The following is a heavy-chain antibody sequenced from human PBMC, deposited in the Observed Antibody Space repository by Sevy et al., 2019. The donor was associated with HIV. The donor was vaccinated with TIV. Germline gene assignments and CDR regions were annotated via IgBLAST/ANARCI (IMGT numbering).Heavy chain of an antibody. CDR3: AREKGSGWPNWFDP. CDR1: GFTLKNYA. CDR2: ISGFGGST. Sequence: GESLKISCAASGFTLKNYAMNWVRQGPGKGLEWVSSISGFGGSTYYSDSVKGRFTISRDNSKNTLYLQMDSLRAEDTAAYYCAREKGSGWPNWFDPWGQGTLVTVSS. V-gene: IGHV3-23*01. D-gene: IGHD6-19*01. J-gene: IGHJ5*02.